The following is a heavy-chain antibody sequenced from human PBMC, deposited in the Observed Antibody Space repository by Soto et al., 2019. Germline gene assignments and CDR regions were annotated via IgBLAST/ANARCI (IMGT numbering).Heavy chain of an antibody. V-gene: IGHV1-8*01. J-gene: IGHJ4*02. CDR1: GYTFTSYD. CDR2: MNPNSGNT. D-gene: IGHD3-10*01. CDR3: ARGPDDYCSGRRELNY. Sequence: QVQLVQSGAEVKKPGASVKVSCKASGYTFTSYDINWVRQATGQGLEWMGWMNPNSGNTGYAQKFQGRVTMTRNTSIRTAYMELSSLRSEDTAVYYCARGPDDYCSGRRELNYWGQGTLVTVSS.